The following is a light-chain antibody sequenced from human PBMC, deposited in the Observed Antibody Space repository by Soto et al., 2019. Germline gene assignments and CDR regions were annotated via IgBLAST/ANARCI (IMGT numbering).Light chain of an antibody. CDR2: TTN. Sequence: QAVVTQEPSLTVSPGGTVTLACASNTGAVTSGNYASWFQQKPGQAPRTLICTTNNKHSWTPARFPGSLLGDKAALTVSGVQPEDETDYYCLLYYGGAHLVFGGGTKLTVL. CDR1: TGAVTSGNY. CDR3: LLYYGGAHLV. V-gene: IGLV7-43*01. J-gene: IGLJ3*02.